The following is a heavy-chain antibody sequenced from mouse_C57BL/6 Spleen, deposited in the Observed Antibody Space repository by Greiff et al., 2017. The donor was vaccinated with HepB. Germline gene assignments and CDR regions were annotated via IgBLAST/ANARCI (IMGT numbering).Heavy chain of an antibody. Sequence: QVQLQQPGAELVKPGASVKVSCKASGYTFTSYWMHWVKQRPGQGLEWIGRIHPSDSDTNYNQKFKGKATLTVDKSSSTAYMQLSSLTSEDSAVYYCAIDDYDYDAWFAYWGQGTLVTVSA. CDR3: AIDDYDYDAWFAY. CDR2: IHPSDSDT. J-gene: IGHJ3*01. D-gene: IGHD2-4*01. CDR1: GYTFTSYW. V-gene: IGHV1-74*01.